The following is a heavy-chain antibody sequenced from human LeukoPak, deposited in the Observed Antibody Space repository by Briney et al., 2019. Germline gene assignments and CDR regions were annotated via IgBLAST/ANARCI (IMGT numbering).Heavy chain of an antibody. Sequence: GGSLRLSCAASGLTFSRSWMHWVRHAPGKALVWVSRINSDGSSTNYADSVKGRFTISRDNAKNTLYLQMNSLRAEDTAVYYCARAEIYYYGSGSPDYWGQGTLVTVSS. CDR2: INSDGSST. CDR3: ARAEIYYYGSGSPDY. D-gene: IGHD3-10*01. V-gene: IGHV3-74*01. CDR1: GLTFSRSW. J-gene: IGHJ4*02.